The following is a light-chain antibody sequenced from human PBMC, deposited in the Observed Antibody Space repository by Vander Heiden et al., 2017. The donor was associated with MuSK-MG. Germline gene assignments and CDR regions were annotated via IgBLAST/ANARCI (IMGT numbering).Light chain of an antibody. J-gene: IGLJ2*01. Sequence: QPALTQPASVSGSPGQSITISCTGTSSDFGRYNYVSWYQHYPGKPHNLMIYDVNKRPAGVSSRFSGSKSGNTASLTISGHQAEDEADYYCSSDTSSNTLVFGGGTKLTVL. CDR3: SSDTSSNTLV. V-gene: IGLV2-14*03. CDR2: DVN. CDR1: SSDFGRYNY.